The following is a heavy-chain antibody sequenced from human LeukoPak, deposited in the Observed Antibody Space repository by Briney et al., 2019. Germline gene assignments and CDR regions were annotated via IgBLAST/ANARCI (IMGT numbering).Heavy chain of an antibody. V-gene: IGHV4-59*01. D-gene: IGHD2-2*01. CDR1: GGSISSYY. J-gene: IGHJ5*02. Sequence: SETLSLTCTVSGGSISSYYWSWIRQPPGKGLEWIGYIYYSGSTNYNPSLKSRVTISVDTSKNQFSLKLSSVTAADTAVYYCASMGYCSSTSCYGSWFDPWGRGTLVTVSS. CDR2: IYYSGST. CDR3: ASMGYCSSTSCYGSWFDP.